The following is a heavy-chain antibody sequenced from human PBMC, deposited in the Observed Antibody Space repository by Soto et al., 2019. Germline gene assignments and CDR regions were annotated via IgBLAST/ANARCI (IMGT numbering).Heavy chain of an antibody. Sequence: QVQLVESGGGVVQPGRSLRLSCAASGFTFSTYGMHWVRQAPGKGLEWMAIIWYDGTNKYYADSVKGRFTISRDNSKNTLYLQMNSLRAEDTAVYYCAAGSYGPDYWRQGTLVTVSS. CDR3: AAGSYGPDY. D-gene: IGHD5-18*01. CDR1: GFTFSTYG. CDR2: IWYDGTNK. V-gene: IGHV3-33*01. J-gene: IGHJ4*02.